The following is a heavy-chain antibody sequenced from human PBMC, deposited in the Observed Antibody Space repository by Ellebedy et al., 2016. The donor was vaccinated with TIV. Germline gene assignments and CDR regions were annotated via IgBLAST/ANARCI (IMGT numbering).Heavy chain of an antibody. CDR2: VNPKTGDT. CDR3: TRGDTKGGYTWFYS. J-gene: IGHJ5*01. V-gene: IGHV1-8*01. D-gene: IGHD6-19*01. Sequence: AASVKVSCKASGYTFSNYDIHWVQQASGQGLEWMGWVNPKTGDTSYAQKFRGRVTMTRNTPISTAYLDLTSLRFEDTAVYYCTRGDTKGGYTWFYSWGQGTLVIVSS. CDR1: GYTFSNYD.